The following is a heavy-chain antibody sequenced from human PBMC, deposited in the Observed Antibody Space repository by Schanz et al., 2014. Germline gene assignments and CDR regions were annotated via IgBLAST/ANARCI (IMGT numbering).Heavy chain of an antibody. CDR2: INPSVGNT. J-gene: IGHJ3*02. CDR3: ARGPSTGAFDI. V-gene: IGHV1-46*03. Sequence: QVQLLQSGSEVKKPGASVKVSCEISGYTVSALAMHWVRQAPGQGLEWMGIINPSVGNTNYAQKFRGRVTMTRDTSTSTVYMELSSLRSEDTAVYFCARGPSTGAFDIWGQGTMVTVSS. CDR1: GYTVSALA.